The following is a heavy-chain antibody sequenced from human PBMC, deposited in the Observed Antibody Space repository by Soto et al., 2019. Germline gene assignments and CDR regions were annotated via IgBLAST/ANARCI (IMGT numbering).Heavy chain of an antibody. V-gene: IGHV3-48*02. D-gene: IGHD6-19*01. Sequence: GGSLRLSCAASGFTFSSYSMNWVRQAPGKGLEWVSYISSSSSTIYYADSVKGRFTISRDNAKNSLYLQMNSLRDEDTAVYYCARDPTVAGTLYYYYGMDVWGQGTTSTVSS. CDR2: ISSSSSTI. J-gene: IGHJ6*02. CDR1: GFTFSSYS. CDR3: ARDPTVAGTLYYYYGMDV.